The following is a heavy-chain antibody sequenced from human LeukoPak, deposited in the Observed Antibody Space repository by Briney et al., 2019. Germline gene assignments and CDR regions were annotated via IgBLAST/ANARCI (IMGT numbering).Heavy chain of an antibody. V-gene: IGHV3-30*02. Sequence: PGGSLRLSCAASGFTFSSYGMHWVRQAPGKGLEWVAFRRYDGSNKFYADSVKGRFTISRDNSKNTLYLQMNSLRVEDTAVYYCAKGPGYYPTYVDYWGQGTLATVSS. CDR2: RRYDGSNK. D-gene: IGHD3-22*01. CDR3: AKGPGYYPTYVDY. J-gene: IGHJ4*02. CDR1: GFTFSSYG.